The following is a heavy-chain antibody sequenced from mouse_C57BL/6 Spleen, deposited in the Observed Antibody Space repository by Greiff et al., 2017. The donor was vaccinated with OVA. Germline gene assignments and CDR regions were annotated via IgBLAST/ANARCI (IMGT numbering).Heavy chain of an antibody. Sequence: QVQLQHSGPELVKPGASVKISCKASGYAFSSSWMNWVKQRPGKGLEWIGRIYPGDGDTNYNGKFKGKATLTADKSSSTAYMQLSSLTSEDSAVYFCARALFYGSSLYYAMDYWGQGTSVTVSS. V-gene: IGHV1-82*01. CDR1: GYAFSSSW. J-gene: IGHJ4*01. CDR2: IYPGDGDT. D-gene: IGHD1-1*01. CDR3: ARALFYGSSLYYAMDY.